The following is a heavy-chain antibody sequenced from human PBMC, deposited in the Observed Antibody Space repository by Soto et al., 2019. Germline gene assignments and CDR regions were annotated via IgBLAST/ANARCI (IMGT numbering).Heavy chain of an antibody. J-gene: IGHJ4*02. CDR2: ISKSGTTI. CDR1: GFIFSSYE. D-gene: IGHD1-1*01. Sequence: EVQLVESGGGLVQPGGSLRLSCAASGFIFSSYEMLWVRQAPGKGPEWVSYISKSGTTIYYTDSVKGRFTVSRDNAKNSLYLQMNSLSVEDTALYYCARRTGAALKAPLDCWGQGTLVTVSS. V-gene: IGHV3-48*03. CDR3: ARRTGAALKAPLDC.